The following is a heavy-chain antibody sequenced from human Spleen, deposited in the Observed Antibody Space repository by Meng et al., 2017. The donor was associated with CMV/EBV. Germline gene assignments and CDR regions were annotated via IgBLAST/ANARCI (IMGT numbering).Heavy chain of an antibody. J-gene: IGHJ5*02. CDR3: ARAAGYCSGGSCYSGGRFDP. CDR1: GFTFSSYA. CDR2: ISYDGSNK. V-gene: IGHV3-30*04. Sequence: GGSLRLSCAASGFTFSSYAMHWVRQAPGKGLEWVAVISYDGSNKYYADSVKGRFTISRDNSKNTLYLQMNSLRAEDTAVYYCARAAGYCSGGSCYSGGRFDPWGQGTLVTVSS. D-gene: IGHD2-15*01.